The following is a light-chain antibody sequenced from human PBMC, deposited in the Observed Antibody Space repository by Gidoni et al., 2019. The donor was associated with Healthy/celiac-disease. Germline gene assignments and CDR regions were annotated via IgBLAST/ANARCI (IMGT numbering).Light chain of an antibody. CDR3: MQALQTPLVT. V-gene: IGKV2-28*01. CDR1: QSLLHSNGYNY. J-gene: IGKJ2*01. CDR2: WGS. Sequence: DIVMTQSPLSLPVTPGEPASISCRSSQSLLHSNGYNYLDWYLQKPGQSPQLLIYWGSNRASGVPDRVSGSGSGTDFTLKISRVEAEDVGVYYCMQALQTPLVTFGQGTKLEIK.